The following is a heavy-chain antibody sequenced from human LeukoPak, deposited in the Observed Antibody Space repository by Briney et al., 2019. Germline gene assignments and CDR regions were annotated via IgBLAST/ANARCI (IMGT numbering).Heavy chain of an antibody. V-gene: IGHV3-53*04. Sequence: PGGSLRLSCAASGFTFSSNYMSWVRQAPGKGLEWVSVIYSGGSTYYADSVKGRFTISRHNSQNTLYLQMNSLKSEDTAVYYCARAADGSSGRFDYWGQGTLVTVSS. CDR1: GFTFSSNY. CDR2: IYSGGST. J-gene: IGHJ4*02. D-gene: IGHD6-19*01. CDR3: ARAADGSSGRFDY.